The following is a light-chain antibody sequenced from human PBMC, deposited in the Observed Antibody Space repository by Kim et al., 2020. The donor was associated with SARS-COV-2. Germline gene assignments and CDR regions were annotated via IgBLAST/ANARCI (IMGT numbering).Light chain of an antibody. Sequence: AIQLTQSPSSLSASVGDRVTITCRASQDITTALAWYQQKPGKTPKLLMYDVSTLESGVPSRFSGSGSGTDFTLTIGSLQPEDFATYYCQQFKNYPRTFVQGTKVDIK. J-gene: IGKJ1*01. CDR3: QQFKNYPRT. V-gene: IGKV1D-13*01. CDR1: QDITTA. CDR2: DVS.